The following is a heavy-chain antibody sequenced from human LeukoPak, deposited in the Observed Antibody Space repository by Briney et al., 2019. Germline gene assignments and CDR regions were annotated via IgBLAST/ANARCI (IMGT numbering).Heavy chain of an antibody. CDR3: AKETGVPAAIPDYYFDY. D-gene: IGHD2-2*02. CDR2: IWYDGSNK. J-gene: IGHJ4*02. V-gene: IGHV3-33*06. Sequence: PGRSLRLSCAASGFTFSSYGMHWVRQAPGKGLEWVAVIWYDGSNKYYADSVKGRITISRDNSKNTLYLQMNSLRAEDTAVYYCAKETGVPAAIPDYYFDYWGQGTLVTVSS. CDR1: GFTFSSYG.